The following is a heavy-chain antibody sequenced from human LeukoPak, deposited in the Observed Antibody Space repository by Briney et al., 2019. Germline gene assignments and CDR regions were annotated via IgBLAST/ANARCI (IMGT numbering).Heavy chain of an antibody. Sequence: PGRSLRLSCAASGFTFDDYAMHWVRQAPGKGLGWVSGISWNSGSIGYADSVKGRFTISRDNAKNSLYLQMNSLRAEDTALYYCAKDLGYSSSWLFDYWGQGTLVTVSS. CDR1: GFTFDDYA. J-gene: IGHJ4*02. CDR2: ISWNSGSI. D-gene: IGHD6-13*01. CDR3: AKDLGYSSSWLFDY. V-gene: IGHV3-9*01.